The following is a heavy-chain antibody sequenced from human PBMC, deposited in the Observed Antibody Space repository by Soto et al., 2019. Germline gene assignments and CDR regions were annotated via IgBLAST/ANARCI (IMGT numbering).Heavy chain of an antibody. V-gene: IGHV3-66*01. CDR2: IYSGGST. CDR3: ARAKKDFWSGYPPYYFDY. D-gene: IGHD3-3*01. J-gene: IGHJ4*02. Sequence: ESGGGLVQPGGSLRLSCAASGFTVSSNYMSWVRQAPGKGLEWVSVIYSGGSTYYADSVKGRFTISRDNSKNTLYLQMNSLRAEDTAVYYCARAKKDFWSGYPPYYFDYWGQGTLVTVSS. CDR1: GFTVSSNY.